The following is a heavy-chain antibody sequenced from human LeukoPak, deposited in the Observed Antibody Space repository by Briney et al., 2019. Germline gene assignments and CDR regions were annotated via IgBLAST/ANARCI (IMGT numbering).Heavy chain of an antibody. CDR1: GGSISSSSYY. CDR2: IYYSGST. J-gene: IGHJ6*03. V-gene: IGHV4-39*07. Sequence: SETLSLTCTVSGGSISSSSYYWGWIRQPPGKGLEWIGNIYYSGSTYYNPSLKSRVTISVDPSKNQFSLKLRSVTAADTAVYYCARDPYDYVWGSYHRWDMDVWGKGTTVTVS. CDR3: ARDPYDYVWGSYHRWDMDV. D-gene: IGHD3-16*01.